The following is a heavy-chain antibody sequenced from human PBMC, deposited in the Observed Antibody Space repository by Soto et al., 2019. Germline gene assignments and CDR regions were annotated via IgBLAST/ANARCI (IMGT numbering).Heavy chain of an antibody. J-gene: IGHJ5*02. CDR3: ARVTPCSDSRGYYEGGMWWFDT. D-gene: IGHD3-22*01. Sequence: PSETLSLTCTVSGGSINSGGYYWSWIRQHPGMGLEWIAYISYSGSTFYNPSLKSRVSISENTSNTQFSLRLSLVTAADTAVYYCARVTPCSDSRGYYEGGMWWFDTWGQGTLVTVSS. CDR2: ISYSGST. V-gene: IGHV4-31*03. CDR1: GGSINSGGYY.